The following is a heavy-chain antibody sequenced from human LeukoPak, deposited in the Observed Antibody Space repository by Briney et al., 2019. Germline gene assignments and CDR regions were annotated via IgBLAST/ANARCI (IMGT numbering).Heavy chain of an antibody. CDR3: ARGGLRYFSR. V-gene: IGHV3-7*04. CDR1: GFSFGNYW. J-gene: IGHJ4*02. Sequence: GGSLRLSCEGSGFSFGNYWMSWVRQAPGKGLEWVANIKEDGSEKNYVDSVKGRFTISRDNAKNSLYLQMNSLRGEDTAVYYCARGGLRYFSRWGQGTLVTVSS. CDR2: IKEDGSEK. D-gene: IGHD3-9*01.